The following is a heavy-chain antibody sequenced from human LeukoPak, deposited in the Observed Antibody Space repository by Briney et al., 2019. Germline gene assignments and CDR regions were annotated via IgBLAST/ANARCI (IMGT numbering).Heavy chain of an antibody. Sequence: SETLSLTYTVSGYSISSGYFWGWIRQPPGKGLEWIGIIHSGESPYYSPSLESRITISIDTSMNQFSLKLNSVTAADTAVYYCARGGGVRFGSGWRPGAWFDPWGQGTLVIVSS. CDR2: IHSGESP. CDR3: ARGGGVRFGSGWRPGAWFDP. D-gene: IGHD6-19*01. CDR1: GYSISSGYF. V-gene: IGHV4-38-2*02. J-gene: IGHJ5*02.